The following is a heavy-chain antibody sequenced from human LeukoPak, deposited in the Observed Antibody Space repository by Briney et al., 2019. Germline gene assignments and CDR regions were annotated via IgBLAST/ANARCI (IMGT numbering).Heavy chain of an antibody. Sequence: ASVKVSCKASGYTFTGYYMHWVRQAPGQGLEWMGRINPNSGGTNYAQKFQGRVTMTRDTSISTAYMELSRLRSDDTAVYYCARVKGAAAGLKHGYLDYWGQGTLVTVSS. J-gene: IGHJ4*02. D-gene: IGHD6-13*01. CDR2: INPNSGGT. V-gene: IGHV1-2*06. CDR3: ARVKGAAAGLKHGYLDY. CDR1: GYTFTGYY.